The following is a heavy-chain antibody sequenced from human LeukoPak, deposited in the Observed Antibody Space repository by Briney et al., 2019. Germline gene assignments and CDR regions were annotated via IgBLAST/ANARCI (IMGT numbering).Heavy chain of an antibody. J-gene: IGHJ4*02. CDR2: IYYSGST. Sequence: SETLSLTCTVSGGSISSYYWIWIRQPPGKGLEWIGYIYYSGSTNYNPSLKSRVTISVDTSKNQFSLKLSSVTAADTAVYYCATLGTTVTNPFDYWGQGTLVTVSS. CDR3: ATLGTTVTNPFDY. CDR1: GGSISSYY. V-gene: IGHV4-59*08. D-gene: IGHD4-17*01.